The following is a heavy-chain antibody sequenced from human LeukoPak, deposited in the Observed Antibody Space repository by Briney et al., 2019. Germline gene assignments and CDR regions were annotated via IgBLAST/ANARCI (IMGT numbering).Heavy chain of an antibody. D-gene: IGHD3-22*01. V-gene: IGHV3-53*01. CDR3: ARVPLGDSSGYYGDY. CDR1: GFTVSSNH. Sequence: GGSLRLSCEASGFTVSSNHMTWVRQAPGKGLEWVSLSHSGGNPYYADSVKGRFTISRDNSKNTVYLQMNSLRDEDTALYYCARVPLGDSSGYYGDYWGQGTLVTVSS. CDR2: SHSGGNP. J-gene: IGHJ4*02.